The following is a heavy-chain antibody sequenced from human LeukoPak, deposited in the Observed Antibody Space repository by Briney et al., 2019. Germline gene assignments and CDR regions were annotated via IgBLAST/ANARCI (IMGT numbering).Heavy chain of an antibody. V-gene: IGHV3-23*01. CDR3: AKADHVATTTPDY. CDR2: ISGSGGST. J-gene: IGHJ4*02. D-gene: IGHD5-12*01. Sequence: GGSLRLSCAASGFTFSSYAMSWVRQAPGKGLEWVSAISGSGGSTYSADSVKGRFTISRDNSKNTLYLQMNSLRAEDTAVYYCAKADHVATTTPDYWGQGTLVTVSS. CDR1: GFTFSSYA.